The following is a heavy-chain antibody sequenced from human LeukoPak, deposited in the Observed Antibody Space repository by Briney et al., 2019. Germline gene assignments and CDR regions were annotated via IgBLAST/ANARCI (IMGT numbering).Heavy chain of an antibody. CDR1: GYSFTSYW. CDR3: ARHYSSSWYWFDP. J-gene: IGHJ5*02. Sequence: GESLKISCKGSGYSFTSYWIGWVRQMPGKGLEWMGIIYPGDSDTRYSPSFEGQVTISADKSISTAYLQWSSLKASDTAMYYCARHYSSSWYWFDPWGQGTLVTVSS. CDR2: IYPGDSDT. D-gene: IGHD6-13*01. V-gene: IGHV5-51*01.